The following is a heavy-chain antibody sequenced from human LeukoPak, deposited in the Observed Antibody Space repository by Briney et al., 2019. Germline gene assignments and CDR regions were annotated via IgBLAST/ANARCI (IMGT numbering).Heavy chain of an antibody. CDR1: GYSISSGYY. J-gene: IGHJ4*02. CDR3: TRECCSGVSRYYFDY. Sequence: SETLSLTCTVSGYSISSGYYWGWIRQTPEKGLEWIASIYRSGSNYYNPSLMSRVTISVGTSKNQFSLNLSSVTAADTAVYYCTRECCSGVSRYYFDYWGQGTLVTVSS. CDR2: IYRSGSN. D-gene: IGHD2-15*01. V-gene: IGHV4-38-2*02.